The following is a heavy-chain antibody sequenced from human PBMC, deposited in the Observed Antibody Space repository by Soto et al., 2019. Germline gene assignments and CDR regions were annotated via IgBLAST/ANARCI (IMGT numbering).Heavy chain of an antibody. CDR3: ARTNVDSSSWYDFDY. J-gene: IGHJ4*02. Sequence: SETLSLTCTVSGGSISSYYWSWIRQPPGKGLEWIGYIYYSGSTNYNPSLKSRVTISVDTSKNQFSLKLSSVTAADTAVYYCARTNVDSSSWYDFDYWGQGTLVTVSS. D-gene: IGHD6-13*01. V-gene: IGHV4-59*01. CDR1: GGSISSYY. CDR2: IYYSGST.